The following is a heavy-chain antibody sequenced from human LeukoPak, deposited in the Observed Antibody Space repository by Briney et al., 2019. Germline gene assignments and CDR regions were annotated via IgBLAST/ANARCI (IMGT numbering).Heavy chain of an antibody. D-gene: IGHD5/OR15-5a*01. CDR1: GGSISSSF. J-gene: IGHJ5*02. CDR2: IYYTGST. Sequence: SETLSLTCTVSGGSISSSFWSWIRQPPGKGLEWIGCIYYTGSTNYNPSLKSRVTISVDTSKNQFSLKLSSVTAADTAVYYCARENVSPKAWSDPWGQGTLVTVSS. CDR3: ARENVSPKAWSDP. V-gene: IGHV4-59*01.